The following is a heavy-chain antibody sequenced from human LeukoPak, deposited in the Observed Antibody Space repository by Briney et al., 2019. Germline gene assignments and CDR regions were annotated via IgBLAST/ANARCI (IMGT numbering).Heavy chain of an antibody. J-gene: IGHJ5*02. CDR2: IYYSGST. CDR3: ARVGRIQLWLNWFDP. CDR1: GGSISSYY. D-gene: IGHD5-18*01. Sequence: SETLSLTCTVSGGSISSYYWSWIRQPPGKGLEWIGYIYYSGSTNYSPSLKSRVTISVDTSKNQFSLKLSSVTAADTAVYYCARVGRIQLWLNWFDPWGQGTLVTVSS. V-gene: IGHV4-59*01.